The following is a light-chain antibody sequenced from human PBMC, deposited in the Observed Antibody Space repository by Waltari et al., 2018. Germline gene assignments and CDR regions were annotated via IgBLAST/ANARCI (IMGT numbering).Light chain of an antibody. Sequence: DLQLTQSQSSRSASVVDRVTLTCRASQSIISYFNWYQQKPGKAHKLLIYAASSLQCGVPSRFSGSGSGTDFTLTISSLQPEDFATYYCQQSYSTPPTFGQGTKLEIK. V-gene: IGKV1-39*01. J-gene: IGKJ2*01. CDR2: AAS. CDR1: QSIISY. CDR3: QQSYSTPPT.